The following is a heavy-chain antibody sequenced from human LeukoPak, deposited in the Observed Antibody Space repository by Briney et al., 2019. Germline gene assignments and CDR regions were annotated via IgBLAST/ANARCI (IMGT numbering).Heavy chain of an antibody. CDR2: IQQDGSEK. CDR3: ARDRGFSYGIDF. Sequence: PGESLRLSGAASGFTFSDYLMSWVRQAPGKGLEWVANIQQDGSEKYYVDSVKGRFTISRDNAKKSLFLQVSSLRGEDTAVYYCARDRGFSYGIDFWGQGILVTVSS. D-gene: IGHD5-18*01. CDR1: GFTFSDYL. V-gene: IGHV3-7*04. J-gene: IGHJ4*02.